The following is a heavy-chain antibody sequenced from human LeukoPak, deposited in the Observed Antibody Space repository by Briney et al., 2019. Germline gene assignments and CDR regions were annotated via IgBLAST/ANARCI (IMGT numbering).Heavy chain of an antibody. Sequence: GGSLRLSCAGSGFTFSSYDMSWVRQAPGKGLEWVSVIYSGGSTYYADSVKGRFTFSRHNAKNTLYLQMNSLRAEDTAVYYCARVTQEGMDVWGQGTTVTVSS. V-gene: IGHV3-53*04. CDR2: IYSGGST. CDR1: GFTFSSYD. D-gene: IGHD2-21*02. CDR3: ARVTQEGMDV. J-gene: IGHJ6*02.